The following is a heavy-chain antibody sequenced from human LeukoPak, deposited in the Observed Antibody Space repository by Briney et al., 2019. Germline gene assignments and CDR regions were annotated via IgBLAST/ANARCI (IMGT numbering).Heavy chain of an antibody. CDR1: GFTFNDFA. V-gene: IGHV3-9*01. CDR2: ISWNSGSI. CDR3: ARGTSGTFESFDY. Sequence: GGSLRLSCAASGFTFNDFAMHWVRQTPGKGLEWVSGISWNSGSIGYADSVKGRFTISRDNSNNTLYLQINSLRAEDTAVYHCARGTSGTFESFDYWGQGTLVTVSS. J-gene: IGHJ4*02. D-gene: IGHD1-26*01.